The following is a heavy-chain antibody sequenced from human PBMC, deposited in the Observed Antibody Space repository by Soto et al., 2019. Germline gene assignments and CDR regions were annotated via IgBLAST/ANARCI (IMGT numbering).Heavy chain of an antibody. V-gene: IGHV4-31*03. CDR3: ARGAFYSMVDS. J-gene: IGHJ5*02. CDR1: GGSISSGAYY. Sequence: QVQLQESGPGLVKPSQTLSLTCTVSGGSISSGAYYWSWIRQHPGKGLEWIGYMYYNGRTYYNPSLNSRVTIAIASYKNQFSLKLSAVAAADAAVYCCARGAFYSMVDSWGQGTLVTVSS. CDR2: MYYNGRT. D-gene: IGHD4-4*01.